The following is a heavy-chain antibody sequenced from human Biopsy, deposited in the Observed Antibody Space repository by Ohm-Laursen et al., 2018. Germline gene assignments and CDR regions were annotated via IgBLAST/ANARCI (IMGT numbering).Heavy chain of an antibody. CDR1: GYSIIPSGPEN. V-gene: IGHV4-61*01. D-gene: IGHD2/OR15-2a*01. CDR3: ARGMRTTGWPYFDY. CDR2: IYSGGNT. Sequence: GTLSLTCTLSGYSIIPSGPENWSWIRQPPGQGPQYIGFIYSGGNTNYNPSLRSRVTMSVDTSKNQFSLRLNSVTAADTAVYYCARGMRTTGWPYFDYWGQGILVTVSS. J-gene: IGHJ4*02.